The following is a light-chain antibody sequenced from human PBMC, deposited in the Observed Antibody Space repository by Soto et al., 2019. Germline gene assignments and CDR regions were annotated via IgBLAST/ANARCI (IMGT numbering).Light chain of an antibody. Sequence: DIQMTQSPSSLSASVGDRVTITCRASQGIRNDLAWFQKKSGRAPKRLIYGASTLESGVPSRFSSSGSGTEFTLTISSLQPEDFASYYCFPSNSYPLSFGQGTKLEI. CDR2: GAS. J-gene: IGKJ2*03. CDR3: FPSNSYPLS. CDR1: QGIRND. V-gene: IGKV1-17*01.